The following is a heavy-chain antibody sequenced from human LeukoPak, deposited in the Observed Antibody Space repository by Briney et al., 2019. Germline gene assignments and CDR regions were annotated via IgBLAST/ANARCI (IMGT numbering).Heavy chain of an antibody. Sequence: PSETLSLTCTVSGGSISSYYWSWIRQPPGKGLEWIGYIYYSGSTNYNPSLKSRVTISVDTSKNQFSLKLSSVTAADTAVYYCARSASGSYPEFDYWGQGTLVTVSS. CDR2: IYYSGST. D-gene: IGHD1-26*01. CDR3: ARSASGSYPEFDY. J-gene: IGHJ4*02. V-gene: IGHV4-59*01. CDR1: GGSISSYY.